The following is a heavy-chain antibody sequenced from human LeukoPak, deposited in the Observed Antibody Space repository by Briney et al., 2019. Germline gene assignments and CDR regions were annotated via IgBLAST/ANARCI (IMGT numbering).Heavy chain of an antibody. CDR1: GGPFSGYY. J-gene: IGHJ6*02. Sequence: SETLSLTCAVYGGPFSGYYWSWIRQPPGKGLEWIGEVNHSGSTNYNPSLKSRVTISVDTSKNQFSLKLSSVTAADTAVYYCARGLPHSSGYYAYYYYGMDVWGQGTTVTVSS. D-gene: IGHD3-22*01. V-gene: IGHV4-34*01. CDR3: ARGLPHSSGYYAYYYYGMDV. CDR2: VNHSGST.